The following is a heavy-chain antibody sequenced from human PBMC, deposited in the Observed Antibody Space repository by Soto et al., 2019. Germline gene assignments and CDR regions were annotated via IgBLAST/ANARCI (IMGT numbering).Heavy chain of an antibody. D-gene: IGHD5-18*01. J-gene: IGHJ4*02. CDR3: ARQGRGYSYGYQTYFDY. CDR2: ISAYNGNT. V-gene: IGHV1-18*01. Sequence: GASVKVSCKASGYTFTSYGISWVRQAPGQGLEWMGWISAYNGNTNYAQKLQGRVTMTTDTSTSTAYMELRSLRSDDTAVYYCARQGRGYSYGYQTYFDYWGQGTLVTVSP. CDR1: GYTFTSYG.